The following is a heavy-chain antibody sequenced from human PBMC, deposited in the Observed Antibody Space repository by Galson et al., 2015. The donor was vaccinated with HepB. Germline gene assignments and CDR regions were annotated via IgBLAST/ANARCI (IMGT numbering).Heavy chain of an antibody. J-gene: IGHJ4*02. CDR2: IYWDDDK. CDR1: GFSLTTTVVG. D-gene: IGHD3-16*02. V-gene: IGHV2-5*02. CDR3: AYSSRRYYFDF. Sequence: PALVKPTQTLTLTCTFSGFSLTTTVVGVGWFRQPPGKALEWLALIYWDDDKRYSPSLKKRLTLSRDTSKNQVVLTVTNMDPVDSATYFCAYSSRRYYFDFWGQGTLVTVSS.